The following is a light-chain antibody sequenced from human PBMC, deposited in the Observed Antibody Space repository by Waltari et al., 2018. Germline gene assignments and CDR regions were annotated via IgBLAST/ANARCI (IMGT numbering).Light chain of an antibody. CDR2: EVT. Sequence: QSALTQPASVSGSPGQSITISCTGTSSDVGGYSYVSWYQQRPGKAPKLMIYEVTNRPSGVSSRFSGSKSGNTASLTISGLQAEDEADYYCSSYASSGTPYVFGTGTTVTVL. V-gene: IGLV2-14*01. CDR3: SSYASSGTPYV. CDR1: SSDVGGYSY. J-gene: IGLJ1*01.